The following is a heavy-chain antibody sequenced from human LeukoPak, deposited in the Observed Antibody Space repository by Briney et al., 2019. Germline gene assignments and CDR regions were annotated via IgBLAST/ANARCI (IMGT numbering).Heavy chain of an antibody. CDR3: ARDTDFDY. J-gene: IGHJ4*02. CDR2: ISYDGSNK. V-gene: IGHV3-30*04. Sequence: PGGSLRLSCAASGFTFSSYAMHCVRQAPGKGLEWVAVISYDGSNKYYADSVKGRFTISRDNSKNTLYLQMNSLRAEDTAVYYCARDTDFDYWGQGTLVTVSS. CDR1: GFTFSSYA.